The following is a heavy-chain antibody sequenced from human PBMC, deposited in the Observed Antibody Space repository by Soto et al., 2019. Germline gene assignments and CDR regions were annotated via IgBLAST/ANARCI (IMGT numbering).Heavy chain of an antibody. CDR3: ARDWSKYSYNYPYYYAMDA. D-gene: IGHD5-18*01. CDR1: GFSVTNSY. V-gene: IGHV3-53*02. J-gene: IGHJ6*02. CDR2: LYSSGTT. Sequence: EVQLVETGGGLIQPGGSLRLSCTVSGFSVTNSYINWGRQAPGKGLEWVSILYSSGTTYYADSVRGRFTVSRDDSKTTLFLHMNSLRADDTAVYYCARDWSKYSYNYPYYYAMDAWGQGTTVTVSS.